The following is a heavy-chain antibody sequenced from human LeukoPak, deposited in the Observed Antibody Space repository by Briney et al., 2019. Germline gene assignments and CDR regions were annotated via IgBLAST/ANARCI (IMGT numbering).Heavy chain of an antibody. D-gene: IGHD6-13*01. Sequence: ASVKVSCKASGYTYTSYDINWVRQATGQGLEWMGWMNPNSGNTGYAQKFQGRVTMTRNTSISTAYMELSSLRSEDTAVYYCARGVGAAAGTGYYYYMDVWGKGTTVTVSS. J-gene: IGHJ6*03. V-gene: IGHV1-8*01. CDR3: ARGVGAAAGTGYYYYMDV. CDR1: GYTYTSYD. CDR2: MNPNSGNT.